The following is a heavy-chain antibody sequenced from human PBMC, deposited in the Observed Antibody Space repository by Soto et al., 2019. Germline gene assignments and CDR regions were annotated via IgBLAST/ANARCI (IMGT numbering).Heavy chain of an antibody. D-gene: IGHD3-16*02. CDR2: ISGSGGST. V-gene: IGHV3-23*01. Sequence: EVQLLESGGGLVQPGGSLRLSCAASGFTFSSYAMSWVRQAPGKGLEWVSAISGSGGSTYYADSVKGRFTISRDNSKNTLDLQMNSLRAEDTAVSYCAKDPLYDYVWGSYRLGSHDAFDIWGQGTMVTVSS. CDR1: GFTFSSYA. J-gene: IGHJ3*02. CDR3: AKDPLYDYVWGSYRLGSHDAFDI.